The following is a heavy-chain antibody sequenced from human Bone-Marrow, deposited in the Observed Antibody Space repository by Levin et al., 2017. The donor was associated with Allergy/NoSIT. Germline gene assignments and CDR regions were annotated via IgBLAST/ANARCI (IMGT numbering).Heavy chain of an antibody. Sequence: SETLSLTCTVSGDSISSGSYYWSWIRQHPGTGLEWIGYIHDSGRTSYNPSLKSRLSMSLDTFKNQFSLKLNSVTAADTALYYCAKNIGAIWGAGGYFDNWGQGTLVTVPS. CDR3: AKNIGAIWGAGGYFDN. D-gene: IGHD3-10*01. V-gene: IGHV4-31*03. CDR1: GDSISSGSYY. CDR2: IHDSGRT. J-gene: IGHJ4*02.